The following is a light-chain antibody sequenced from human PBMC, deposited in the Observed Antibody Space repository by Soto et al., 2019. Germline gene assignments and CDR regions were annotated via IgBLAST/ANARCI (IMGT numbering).Light chain of an antibody. J-gene: IGKJ1*01. CDR3: QQYNNWRS. CDR1: QSIRTN. CDR2: DAS. Sequence: EIVMTQSPATLSVSPGGRATLSCRASQSIRTNLAWYQQKPGQAPRLLIYDASTRATGIPARFSGSGSGTEFTLTIRSLQSEDFAVYYCQQYNNWRSFGQGTKVDI. V-gene: IGKV3D-15*01.